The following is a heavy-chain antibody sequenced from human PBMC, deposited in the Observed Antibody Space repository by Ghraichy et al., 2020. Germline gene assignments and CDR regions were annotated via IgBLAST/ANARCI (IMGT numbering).Heavy chain of an antibody. D-gene: IGHD2-15*01. CDR1: GFTFSSYG. V-gene: IGHV3-30*18. Sequence: GGSLRLSCAASGFTFSSYGMHWVRQAPGKGLEWVAVISYDGSNKYYADSVKGRFTISRDNSKNTLYLQMNSLRAEDTAVYYCAKDLCVSCYSGRYYYYGMDVWGQGTTVTVSS. CDR2: ISYDGSNK. CDR3: AKDLCVSCYSGRYYYYGMDV. J-gene: IGHJ6*02.